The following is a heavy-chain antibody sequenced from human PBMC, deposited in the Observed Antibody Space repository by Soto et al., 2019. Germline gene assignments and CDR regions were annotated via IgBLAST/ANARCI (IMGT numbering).Heavy chain of an antibody. CDR1: GCNFSSYS. D-gene: IGHD2-21*02. CDR2: ISSSSSYI. CDR3: ARAILPYCGSDSYPACDYSSMGV. Sequence: SLRVSGAALGCNFSSYSMNSVRQAPVQGLEWVSSISSSSSYIYYADSVKGRFTISRDNAKNSLYLQMNSLRAAHTALYYCARAILPYCGSDSYPACDYSSMGVWGDGTT. J-gene: IGHJ6*02. V-gene: IGHV3-21*01.